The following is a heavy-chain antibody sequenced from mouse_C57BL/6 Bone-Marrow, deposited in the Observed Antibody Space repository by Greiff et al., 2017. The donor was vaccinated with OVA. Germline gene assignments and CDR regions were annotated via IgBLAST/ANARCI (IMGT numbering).Heavy chain of an antibody. CDR3: TTLLRYY. V-gene: IGHV14-4*01. CDR2: IDPENGDT. J-gene: IGHJ2*01. D-gene: IGHD1-1*01. Sequence: ESGAELVRPGASVKLSCTASGFNIKDDYMHWVKQRPEQGLEWIGWIDPENGDTEYASKFQGKATITADTASNTAYLQLSSLTSEDTAVYYCTTLLRYYWGQGTTLTVSS. CDR1: GFNIKDDY.